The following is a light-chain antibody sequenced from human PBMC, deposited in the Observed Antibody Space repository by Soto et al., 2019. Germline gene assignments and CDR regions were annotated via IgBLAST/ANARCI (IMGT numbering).Light chain of an antibody. J-gene: IGLJ1*01. V-gene: IGLV2-14*03. Sequence: QSVLAQPASVSGSPGQSITISCTGTSSDVGAYDFVSWYQQHPDKAPKLMIYEVSNRPSGVSYRFSGSKSANTATLTISGLQAQDEADYYCSSYTTSSTRVFGTGTKVTV. CDR3: SSYTTSSTRV. CDR1: SSDVGAYDF. CDR2: EVS.